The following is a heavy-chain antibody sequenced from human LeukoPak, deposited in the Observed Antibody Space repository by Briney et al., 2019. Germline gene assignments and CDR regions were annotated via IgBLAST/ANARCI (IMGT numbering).Heavy chain of an antibody. D-gene: IGHD4-17*01. CDR2: IYYSWST. J-gene: IGHJ5*02. CDR1: GGSITSSSYYWDY. V-gene: IGHV4-39*01. Sequence: SETLSLTCTVSGGSITSSSYYWDYWGWLRQPPGKGLEWIGSIYYSWSTHYSPSLNIRLTISVDTSNNQFSLKLTSVTAADTALYYCARNQTVTKGGIRHNWFDPWGQGTLVTVS. CDR3: ARNQTVTKGGIRHNWFDP.